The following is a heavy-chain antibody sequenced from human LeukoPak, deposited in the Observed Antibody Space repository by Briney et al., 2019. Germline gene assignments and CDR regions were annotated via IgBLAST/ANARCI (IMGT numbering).Heavy chain of an antibody. J-gene: IGHJ5*02. CDR3: AREGDGQQLGNNWFDP. CDR1: GYTFTSYY. CDR2: INPSGGST. Sequence: ASVKVSCKASGYTFTSYYMHWVRQAPGQGLEWMGIINPSGGSTSYAQKFQGRVTMTRDTSTSTVYMELSNLRSEDTAVYYCAREGDGQQLGNNWFDPWGQGTLVTVSS. D-gene: IGHD6-13*01. V-gene: IGHV1-46*01.